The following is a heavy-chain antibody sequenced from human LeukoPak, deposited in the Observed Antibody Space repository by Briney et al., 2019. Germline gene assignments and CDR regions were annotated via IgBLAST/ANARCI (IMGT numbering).Heavy chain of an antibody. CDR1: GFTFSSYG. V-gene: IGHV3-33*01. CDR2: IWYDGSNK. Sequence: PGRSLTLSCAASGFTFSSYGMHWVRQAPGQGLEWVAVIWYDGSNKYYADSVKGRFTISRDNSKNTLYLQMNSLRAEDTAVYYCARIAVAGTVIYYYYYYMDVWGKGTTVTVSS. CDR3: ARIAVAGTVIYYYYYYMDV. D-gene: IGHD6-19*01. J-gene: IGHJ6*03.